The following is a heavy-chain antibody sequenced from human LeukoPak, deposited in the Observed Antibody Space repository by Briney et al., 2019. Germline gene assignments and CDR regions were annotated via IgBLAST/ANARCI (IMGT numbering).Heavy chain of an antibody. D-gene: IGHD6-13*01. CDR3: ARGTAGISV. CDR2: IYSSGST. Sequence: PSETLSLTCSVSGGSISNSYWSWIRQPAGKGLEWIGRIYSSGSTNYHPSLKSRVTMSVDTSGNQFSLRLSSVTAADTAVYYCARGTAGISVWGPGTTVPVSS. V-gene: IGHV4-4*07. CDR1: GGSISNSY. J-gene: IGHJ6*02.